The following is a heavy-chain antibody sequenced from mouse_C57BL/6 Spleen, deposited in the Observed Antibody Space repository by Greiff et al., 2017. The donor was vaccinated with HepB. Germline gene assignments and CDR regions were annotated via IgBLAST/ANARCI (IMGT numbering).Heavy chain of an antibody. CDR3: ARSGNSNLPGSYYAMDY. J-gene: IGHJ4*01. Sequence: EVQLQQSGPELVKPGASVKMSCKASGYTFTDYNMHWVKQSHGKSLEWIGYINPNNGGTSYNQKFKGKATLTVNKSSSTAYMELRSLTSEDSAVYYCARSGNSNLPGSYYAMDYWGQGTSVTVSS. V-gene: IGHV1-22*01. D-gene: IGHD2-5*01. CDR1: GYTFTDYN. CDR2: INPNNGGT.